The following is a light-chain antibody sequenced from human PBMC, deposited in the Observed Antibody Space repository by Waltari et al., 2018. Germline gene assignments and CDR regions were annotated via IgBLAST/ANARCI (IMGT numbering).Light chain of an antibody. J-gene: IGLJ3*02. CDR2: GNT. Sequence: QSVLTHTPSLSGAPGQQVTIPCTAGGSMFVAGYDLHSYQQLPRTAPKPLIFGNTNRPSGVPGRFSGSRSGTSAALAIAGLQSEDEAVYYCQSFDSSLSASVFGGGTKLTVL. V-gene: IGLV1-40*01. CDR1: GSMFVAGYD. CDR3: QSFDSSLSASV.